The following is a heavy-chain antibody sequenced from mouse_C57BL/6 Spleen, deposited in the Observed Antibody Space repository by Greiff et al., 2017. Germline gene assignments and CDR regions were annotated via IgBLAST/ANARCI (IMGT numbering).Heavy chain of an antibody. CDR2: IYPGDGDT. J-gene: IGHJ3*01. Sequence: VQLQQSGPELVKPGASVKISCKASGYAFSSSWMNWVKQRPGKGLEWIGRIYPGDGDTNYNGKFKGKATLTADKSSSTAYMQLSSLTSEDSAVYFCARPCYGDDGRLFAYWGQGTLVTVSA. V-gene: IGHV1-82*01. D-gene: IGHD2-2*01. CDR1: GYAFSSSW. CDR3: ARPCYGDDGRLFAY.